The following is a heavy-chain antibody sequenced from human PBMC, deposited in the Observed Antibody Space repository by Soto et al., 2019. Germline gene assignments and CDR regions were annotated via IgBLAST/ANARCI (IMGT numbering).Heavy chain of an antibody. V-gene: IGHV4-59*01. D-gene: IGHD5-18*01. CDR3: ERAPEGGYQPPSYYFDY. CDR2: IYYSGST. J-gene: IGHJ4*02. Sequence: QVQLQESGPGLVKPSETLSLTCSVSGGSISSYYWSWIRQPPGKGVEWIGYIYYSGSTNYNPSLKSRVTISVDTSKNQFSLKLSSVTAADTAVYYCERAPEGGYQPPSYYFDYWGQGTLVTVSS. CDR1: GGSISSYY.